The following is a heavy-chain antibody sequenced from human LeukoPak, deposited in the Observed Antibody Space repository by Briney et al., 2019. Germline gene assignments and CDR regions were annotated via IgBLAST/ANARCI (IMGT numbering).Heavy chain of an antibody. CDR2: IIPIFGTA. D-gene: IGHD2-2*01. CDR1: GGTFSSYA. Sequence: ASVKVPCKASGGTFSSYAISWVRQAPGQGLEWMGGIIPIFGTANYAQKFQGRVTITTDESTSTAYMELSSLRSEDTAVYYCANLCSSTSCYRGDYWGQGTLVTVSS. J-gene: IGHJ4*02. CDR3: ANLCSSTSCYRGDY. V-gene: IGHV1-69*05.